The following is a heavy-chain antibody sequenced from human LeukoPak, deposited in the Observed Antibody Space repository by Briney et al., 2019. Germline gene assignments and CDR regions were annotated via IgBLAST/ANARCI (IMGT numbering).Heavy chain of an antibody. D-gene: IGHD1-26*01. V-gene: IGHV7-4-1*02. CDR2: INTNIGNP. Sequence: ASVKVSCKASGYSFISYAMNWVRQAPGQGLEWMGWINTNIGNPTYAQDFTGRFVFSLDTSVNTAYLRISSLKAEDTAVYYCARSGNYTVRGAFDIWGQGTVVTVSS. CDR3: ARSGNYTVRGAFDI. J-gene: IGHJ3*02. CDR1: GYSFISYA.